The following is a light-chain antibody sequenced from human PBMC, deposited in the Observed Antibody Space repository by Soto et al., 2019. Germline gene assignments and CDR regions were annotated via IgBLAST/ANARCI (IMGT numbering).Light chain of an antibody. J-gene: IGKJ1*01. CDR1: QSVRSN. CDR2: DTS. Sequence: EVVMTQSPATLSVSPGARATLSCRASQSVRSNLAWYQQKPGQAPRPLIYDTSTRATGIPARFSGSGSGTEFTLTISSLQSEDFAVYHCQQYDKWPPTFGQGTKVEIK. CDR3: QQYDKWPPT. V-gene: IGKV3-15*01.